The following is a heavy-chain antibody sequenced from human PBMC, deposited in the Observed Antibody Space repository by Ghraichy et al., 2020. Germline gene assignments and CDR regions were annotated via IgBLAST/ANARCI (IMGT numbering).Heavy chain of an antibody. CDR3: AKALQPWLHSYYFDY. CDR1: GFIFSDYA. V-gene: IGHV3-23*01. Sequence: GESLNISCAASGFIFSDYAMNWVRQAPGKEPEWVSLISDSGASPYYADSVKGRFSISRDNSKNIVYLQMNSLRAEDTAIYYWAKALQPWLHSYYFDYWGQGILVTVSS. CDR2: ISDSGASP. D-gene: IGHD6-19*01. J-gene: IGHJ4*02.